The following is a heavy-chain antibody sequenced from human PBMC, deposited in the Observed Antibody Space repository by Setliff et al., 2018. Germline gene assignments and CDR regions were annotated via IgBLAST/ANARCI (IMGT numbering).Heavy chain of an antibody. CDR2: IDPRDDFT. CDR1: GYSFSDFY. D-gene: IGHD1-1*01. V-gene: IGHV1-69-2*01. CDR3: AIDYGPTGTPYH. Sequence: PWPQVKVSCKASGYSFSDFYMHWVRQVPGEGLEALGRIDPRDDFTVYAERFKDRLTITADTSTGTSYMEMSSLRFEDTAVYYCAIDYGPTGTPYHWGQGTPVTVAS. J-gene: IGHJ4*02.